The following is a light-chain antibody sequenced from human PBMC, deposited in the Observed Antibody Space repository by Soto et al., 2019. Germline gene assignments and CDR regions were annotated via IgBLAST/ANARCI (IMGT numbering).Light chain of an antibody. V-gene: IGLV2-14*01. Sequence: QSVLTQPASVSGTPGQSITISCTGTSSDVGSYNYVSWYQQHPGKAPKLLIYEVSNRPSGVSNRFSGSKSGNTASLTISGLQAEDEADYYCCSFTSSSTVVFGGGTKPPS. J-gene: IGLJ3*02. CDR2: EVS. CDR1: SSDVGSYNY. CDR3: CSFTSSSTVV.